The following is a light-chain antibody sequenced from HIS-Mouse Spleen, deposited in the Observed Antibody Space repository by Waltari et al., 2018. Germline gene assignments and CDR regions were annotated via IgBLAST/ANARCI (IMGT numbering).Light chain of an antibody. CDR2: EVS. CDR3: SSYTSSSTWV. J-gene: IGLJ3*02. V-gene: IGLV2-14*01. Sequence: QSALTQPASVSGSPGQSITLSCTGTSSAVGGYTYVSWYQQHPGKAPKLMIYEVSNRPSGVSNRFSGSKSGNTASLTISGLQAEDEADYYCSSYTSSSTWVFGGGTKLTVL. CDR1: SSAVGGYTY.